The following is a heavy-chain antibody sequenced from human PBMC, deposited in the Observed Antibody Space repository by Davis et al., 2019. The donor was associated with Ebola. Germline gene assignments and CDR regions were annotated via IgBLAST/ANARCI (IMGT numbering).Heavy chain of an antibody. J-gene: IGHJ5*02. CDR2: INQSGRT. Sequence: PSETLSLTCAVYGASFRDYYWSWIRQSPDKGLEWIGEINQSGRTYYNPSLKSRVTISVDMSKNQFSLKLSSMTAADTAVYYCARAPIAGAGTRWGTRWFDPWGQGTLVTVSS. D-gene: IGHD6-13*01. CDR1: GASFRDYY. V-gene: IGHV4-34*01. CDR3: ARAPIAGAGTRWGTRWFDP.